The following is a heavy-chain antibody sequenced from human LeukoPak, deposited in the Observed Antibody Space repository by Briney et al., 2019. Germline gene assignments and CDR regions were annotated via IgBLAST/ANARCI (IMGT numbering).Heavy chain of an antibody. V-gene: IGHV3-23*01. J-gene: IGHJ4*02. D-gene: IGHD3-9*01. Sequence: GGSLRLPCAASGFTFSNYAMSWVRQAPGKGLEWVSAVSGRDDSTYYADSVKGRFTISRDNSKNTLYLQMNSLRAEDTAVYYCAKWGDYDILTGYYDSDYWGQGTLVTVSS. CDR1: GFTFSNYA. CDR2: VSGRDDST. CDR3: AKWGDYDILTGYYDSDY.